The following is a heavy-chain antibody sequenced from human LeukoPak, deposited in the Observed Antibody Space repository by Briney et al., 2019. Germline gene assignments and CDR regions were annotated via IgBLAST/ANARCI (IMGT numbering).Heavy chain of an antibody. V-gene: IGHV4-59*01. D-gene: IGHD3-10*01. CDR2: IYYSGST. CDR1: GGSISSYY. J-gene: IGHJ4*02. Sequence: PSETLSLTCTVSGGSISSYYWSWTRQPPGKGLEWIGYIYYSGSTNYNPSLKSRVTISVDTSKNQFSLELSSVTAADTAVYYCARVAPYYYGSGIPDYWGQGTLVTVSS. CDR3: ARVAPYYYGSGIPDY.